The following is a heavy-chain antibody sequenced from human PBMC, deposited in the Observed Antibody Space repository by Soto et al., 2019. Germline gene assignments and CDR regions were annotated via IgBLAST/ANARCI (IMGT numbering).Heavy chain of an antibody. Sequence: SETLSLTCSVSGGSISTYYWSWIRQSPGKGLEFIGCIFTSGGTNYNPALKSRITISRDTSKNQLSLKLTSVTAADTAVYYCARGRKLWFGELLERYYYYGMDVWGQGTTVTVSS. CDR2: IFTSGGT. CDR1: GGSISTYY. J-gene: IGHJ6*02. D-gene: IGHD3-10*01. CDR3: ARGRKLWFGELLERYYYYGMDV. V-gene: IGHV4-4*08.